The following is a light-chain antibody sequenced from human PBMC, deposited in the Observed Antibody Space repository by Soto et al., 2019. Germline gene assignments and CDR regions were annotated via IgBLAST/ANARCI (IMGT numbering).Light chain of an antibody. V-gene: IGKV1-39*01. CDR3: QQAYRTPWT. Sequence: DIQMTQSPTSLSASIGDRFTFTCRASQNIGLSLNWLQKKPGRAPQLLIYAASRLHSGVPSRFSGSGSGTDFTFTISSLQPEDFATYFCQQAYRTPWTFGQGTKVDIK. CDR1: QNIGLS. J-gene: IGKJ1*01. CDR2: AAS.